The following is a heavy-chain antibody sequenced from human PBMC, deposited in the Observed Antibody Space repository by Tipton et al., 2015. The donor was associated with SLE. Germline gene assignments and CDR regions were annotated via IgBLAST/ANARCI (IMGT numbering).Heavy chain of an antibody. CDR2: IYHSGTT. V-gene: IGHV4-61*08. CDR1: GDSINSGGYY. D-gene: IGHD2-21*02. Sequence: TLSLTCTVSGDSINSGGYYWSWIRHHPGKGLEWIGYIYHSGTTNYNPSLKSRITISVDTSKNQFSLDLSSVTAADTAVYYCARLTVTPHWYFDLWGRGTPVTVSS. CDR3: ARLTVTPHWYFDL. J-gene: IGHJ2*01.